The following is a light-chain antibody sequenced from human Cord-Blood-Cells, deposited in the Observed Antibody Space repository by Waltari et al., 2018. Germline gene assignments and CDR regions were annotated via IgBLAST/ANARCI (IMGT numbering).Light chain of an antibody. CDR2: GAS. Sequence: EIVLTQSPGTQSLSPGERATLSCRASQSVSSSYLAWYQQKPGQAPRPLIYGASSRATGIPDRFSGSGSGTDFTLTISRLEPEDFAVYYCQQYGSSPRTFGQGTKVEIK. CDR3: QQYGSSPRT. V-gene: IGKV3-20*01. CDR1: QSVSSSY. J-gene: IGKJ1*01.